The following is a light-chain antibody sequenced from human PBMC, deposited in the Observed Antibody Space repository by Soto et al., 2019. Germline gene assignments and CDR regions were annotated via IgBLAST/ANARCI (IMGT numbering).Light chain of an antibody. CDR3: QQTYITPPWT. CDR1: RSISTY. V-gene: IGKV1-39*01. Sequence: DIQMTQSPSSLSASVGDRVTITCRASRSISTYLNWYQQKPGKAPKLLIYAASSLQSGVTSRFSGSGSGTDFTLTIRGLEPEDFAFYYCQQTYITPPWTFGQGTKVEVK. J-gene: IGKJ1*01. CDR2: AAS.